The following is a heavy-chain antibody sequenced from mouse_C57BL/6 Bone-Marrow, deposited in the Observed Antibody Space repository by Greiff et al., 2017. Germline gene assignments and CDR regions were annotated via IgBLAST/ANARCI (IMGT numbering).Heavy chain of an antibody. V-gene: IGHV5-4*01. CDR1: GFTFSSYA. CDR2: ISDGGSYT. J-gene: IGHJ3*01. D-gene: IGHD2-3*01. Sequence: EVQRVESGGGLVKPGGSLKLSCAASGFTFSSYAMSWVRQTPEKRLEWVATISDGGSYTYYPDNVKGRFTISRDNAKNNLYLQMSHLKSEDTAMYYCARERDGYYSFAYWGQGTLVTVSA. CDR3: ARERDGYYSFAY.